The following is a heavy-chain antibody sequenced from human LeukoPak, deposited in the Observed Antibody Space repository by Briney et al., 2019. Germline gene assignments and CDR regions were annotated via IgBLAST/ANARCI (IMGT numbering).Heavy chain of an antibody. CDR1: GFTFSSYG. CDR3: ARDDIAVAGSDDY. J-gene: IGHJ4*02. Sequence: PGGSLRLSCAASGFTFSSYGMHWVRQAPGKGLEWVAFIRYDGSNKYYADSVKGRFTISRDNSKNTLYLQMNSLRAEDTAVYYCARDDIAVAGSDDYWGQGTLVTVSS. V-gene: IGHV3-30*02. CDR2: IRYDGSNK. D-gene: IGHD6-19*01.